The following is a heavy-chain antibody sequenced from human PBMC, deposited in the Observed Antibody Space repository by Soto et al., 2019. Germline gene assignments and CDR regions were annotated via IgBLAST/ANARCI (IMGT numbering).Heavy chain of an antibody. CDR2: MYYSGGS. V-gene: IGHV4-31*03. CDR3: ARAAYGDPSTSFDY. J-gene: IGHJ4*02. CDR1: GVPINSDGYY. D-gene: IGHD4-17*01. Sequence: SETLSLTCTVSGVPINSDGYYWSWIRQHPGKGLEWIGYMYYSGGSYYNPSLKSRVTISVDTSKNQFSLKLSSVTAADSAVYYCARAAYGDPSTSFDYWGQGTLVTVSS.